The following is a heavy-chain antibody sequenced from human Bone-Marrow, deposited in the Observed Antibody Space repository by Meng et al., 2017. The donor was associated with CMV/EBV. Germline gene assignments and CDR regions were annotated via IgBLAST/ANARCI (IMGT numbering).Heavy chain of an antibody. CDR1: GYTFTSYT. CDR3: ARGVSGYSSGWYSWYFDL. J-gene: IGHJ2*01. Sequence: QVRLVQSGAEVTQPGASVKVSCKASGYTFTSYTIHWVRQAPGQSLEWMGWINAGNGNTIYSQEFQGRVTITRDTSATTAYMELSSLISEDTAVYYCARGVSGYSSGWYSWYFDLWGRGTLVTVSS. D-gene: IGHD6-19*01. CDR2: INAGNGNT. V-gene: IGHV1-3*01.